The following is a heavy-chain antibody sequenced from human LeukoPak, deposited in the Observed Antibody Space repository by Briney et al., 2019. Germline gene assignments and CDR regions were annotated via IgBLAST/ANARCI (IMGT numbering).Heavy chain of an antibody. CDR2: ISFSRSTI. CDR1: GFTFSGYS. J-gene: IGHJ4*02. Sequence: GGSLRLSCAASGFTFSGYSMNWVRQAPGKGLEWVSYISFSRSTIYYADSVKGRFTISRDNAKNSLFLQMDSLRDEDTAVYYCARDGDGHFDYWGQGTLVTVSS. V-gene: IGHV3-48*02. CDR3: ARDGDGHFDY. D-gene: IGHD2-21*01.